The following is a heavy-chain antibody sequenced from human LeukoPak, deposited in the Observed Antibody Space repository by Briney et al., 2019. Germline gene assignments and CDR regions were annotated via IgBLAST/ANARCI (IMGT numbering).Heavy chain of an antibody. CDR3: ARDRSYGDYGFGF. J-gene: IGHJ3*01. V-gene: IGHV3-48*01. D-gene: IGHD4-17*01. CDR1: GFTFSSYS. CDR2: ISSSSSTI. Sequence: GGSLRLSCAASGFTFSSYSMNWVRQAPGKGLEWVSYISSSSSTIYYADSVKGRFTISRDNAKNSLYLQMNSLRAEDTAVYYRARDRSYGDYGFGFWGQGTMVTVSS.